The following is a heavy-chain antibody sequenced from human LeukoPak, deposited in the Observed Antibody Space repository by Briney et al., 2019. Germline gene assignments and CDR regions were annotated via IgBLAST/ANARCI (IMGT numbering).Heavy chain of an antibody. D-gene: IGHD5-18*01. V-gene: IGHV4-30-4*08. CDR3: ARDSGRGYSYGSPFDY. J-gene: IGHJ4*02. CDR2: IFYSGGT. Sequence: SETLSLTCTVSGGSISSDDYYWSWIRQPPGKGLEWIGYIFYSGGTYYNPSLESRITISVDTSKNQFSLKLSSVTAADTAVYYCARDSGRGYSYGSPFDYWGQGTLVTFSS. CDR1: GGSISSDDYY.